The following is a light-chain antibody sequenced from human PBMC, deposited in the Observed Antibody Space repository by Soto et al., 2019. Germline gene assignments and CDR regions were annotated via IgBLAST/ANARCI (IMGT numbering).Light chain of an antibody. J-gene: IGKJ4*01. V-gene: IGKV3-20*01. CDR3: QQYGSSPLT. CDR1: QSISSW. CDR2: GAS. Sequence: TQSPSTLSASVGDRVIITCRASQSISSWLAWYQQKPGQAPRLLIYGASSRATGIPDRFSGSGSGTDFTLTISRLEPEDFAVYYCQQYGSSPLTFGGGTKVEIK.